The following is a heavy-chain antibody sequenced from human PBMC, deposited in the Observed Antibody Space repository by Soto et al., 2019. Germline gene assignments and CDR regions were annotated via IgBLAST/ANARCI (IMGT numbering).Heavy chain of an antibody. CDR3: ANQKIRFSVAGTLYGLGV. D-gene: IGHD6-19*01. CDR2: ISSTSGTI. Sequence: EGQLVASGGNLVRPGGSLRLSCEASGFGFSTYSMNWVRQAPGKGLEWISYISSTSGTIYYADSVKGRFTIFRDNAKNSLFHQMNRLRDEDTAVYDSANQKIRFSVAGTLYGLGVWGQGTTVTVSS. V-gene: IGHV3-48*02. CDR1: GFGFSTYS. J-gene: IGHJ6*02.